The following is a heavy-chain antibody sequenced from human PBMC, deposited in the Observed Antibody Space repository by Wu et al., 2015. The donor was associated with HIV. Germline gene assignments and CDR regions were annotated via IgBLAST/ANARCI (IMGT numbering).Heavy chain of an antibody. V-gene: IGHV1-18*01. D-gene: IGHD3-22*01. Sequence: QVQLVQSGGEVKKPGASVKVSCKASGYTFNSYDISWVRQAPGQGLEWMGWINTYNGDTSYAQNFQGRVTMTTDTSSTAAYMELRSLRSEDTAVYFCAATYYYDSSAYYNQNDAFVYLGPRDNGHRLF. CDR3: AATYYYDSSAYYNQNDAFVY. CDR1: GYTFNSYD. CDR2: INTYNGDT. J-gene: IGHJ3*02.